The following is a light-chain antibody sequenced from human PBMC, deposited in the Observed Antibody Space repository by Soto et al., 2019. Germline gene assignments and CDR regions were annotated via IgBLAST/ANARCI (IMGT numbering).Light chain of an antibody. CDR3: SSFAGGGNPVL. Sequence: QSALTQPPSASGSLGQSVTISCTGTSSDVGGYNYVSWHQQHPGKAPKVMIYEVTKRPPGVPDRFSGSKSGNTASLTVSGLQAEDEADYYCSSFAGGGNPVLLGGVTTLTVL. CDR2: EVT. V-gene: IGLV2-8*01. J-gene: IGLJ2*01. CDR1: SSDVGGYNY.